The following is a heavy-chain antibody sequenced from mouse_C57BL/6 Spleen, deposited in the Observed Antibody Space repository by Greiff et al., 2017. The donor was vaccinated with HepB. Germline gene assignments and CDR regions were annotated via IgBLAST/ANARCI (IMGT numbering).Heavy chain of an antibody. Sequence: QVQLQQSGPELVKPGASVKISCKASGYAFSSSWMNWVKQRPGKGLEWIGRIYPGDGDTNYNGKFKGKATLTADKSSSTAYMQLSSLTSEDSAVYFCARGGLNLSYWYFDVWGTGTTVTVSS. D-gene: IGHD1-1*01. CDR2: IYPGDGDT. CDR1: GYAFSSSW. CDR3: ARGGLNLSYWYFDV. V-gene: IGHV1-82*01. J-gene: IGHJ1*03.